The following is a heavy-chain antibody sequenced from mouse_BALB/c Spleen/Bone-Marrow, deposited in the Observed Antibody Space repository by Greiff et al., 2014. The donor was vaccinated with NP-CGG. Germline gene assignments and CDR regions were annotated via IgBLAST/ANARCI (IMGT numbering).Heavy chain of an antibody. Sequence: EVQGVESGGGLVQPGGSRKLSCSASGFSFSSFGMHWVRQAPEKGLEWVAYISSGSITIFYADTVKGRFTISRDNPKNTLFLQMTSLRSEDTAMYYGTRGGNWEDFDYWGQGTTLTVSS. CDR3: TRGGNWEDFDY. D-gene: IGHD4-1*01. V-gene: IGHV5-17*02. J-gene: IGHJ2*01. CDR2: ISSGSITI. CDR1: GFSFSSFG.